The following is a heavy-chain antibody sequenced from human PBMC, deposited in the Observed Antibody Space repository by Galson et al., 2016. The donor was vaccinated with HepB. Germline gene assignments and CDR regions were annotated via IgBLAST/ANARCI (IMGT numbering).Heavy chain of an antibody. J-gene: IGHJ4*02. V-gene: IGHV3-23*01. CDR1: GFTFTSYA. D-gene: IGHD5-18*01. Sequence: SLRLSCAVSGFTFTSYAMSWVRQAPGKGLEWVSGITGSGAGTYYADSAKGRFTIPRDNSKNTLYLQMNSLRAEDTAVYYCARAWIHLYDLDYWGQGALVTVSS. CDR3: ARAWIHLYDLDY. CDR2: ITGSGAGT.